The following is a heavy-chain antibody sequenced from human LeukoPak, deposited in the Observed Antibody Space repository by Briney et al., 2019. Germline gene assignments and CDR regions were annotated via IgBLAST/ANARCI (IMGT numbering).Heavy chain of an antibody. CDR3: TSHAAFGP. V-gene: IGHV3-15*01. Sequence: PGGSLRLSCAASGFTFSDYYMNWVRQAPGKGLEWVGRIKSKNVGGTTDYAAPVKGRFTISRDDSKNTVYLQMNSLKIEDTAVYYCTSHAAFGPWGQGTLVTVSS. CDR1: GFTFSDYY. CDR2: IKSKNVGGTT. J-gene: IGHJ5*02.